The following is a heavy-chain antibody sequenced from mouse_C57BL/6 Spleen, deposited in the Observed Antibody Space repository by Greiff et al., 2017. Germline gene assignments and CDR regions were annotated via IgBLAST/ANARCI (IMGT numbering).Heavy chain of an antibody. CDR1: GYTFTSYW. CDR3: ARGTDFLSSPFDY. D-gene: IGHD1-1*01. J-gene: IGHJ2*01. Sequence: QVQLQQPGAELVKPGASVKLSCKASGYTFTSYWMQWVKQRPGQGLEWIGEIDPSDSYTNYNQKFKGKATLTVDTSSSTAYMQLSSLTSEDSAVYYCARGTDFLSSPFDYWGQGTTLTVSS. V-gene: IGHV1-50*01. CDR2: IDPSDSYT.